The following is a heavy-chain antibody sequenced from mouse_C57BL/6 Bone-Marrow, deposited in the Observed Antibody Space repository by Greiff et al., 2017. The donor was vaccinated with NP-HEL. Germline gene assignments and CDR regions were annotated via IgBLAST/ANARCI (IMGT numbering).Heavy chain of an antibody. J-gene: IGHJ2*01. CDR2: IRNKANGYTT. CDR1: GFTFTDYY. CDR3: ARGDYDDY. V-gene: IGHV7-3*01. Sequence: EVQLVESGGGLVQPGGSLSLSCAASGFTFTDYYMSWVRQPPGKALEWLGFIRNKANGYTTEYSASVKGRFTISRDNSQSILYLQMIALRAEDRATYYCARGDYDDYWGPGTTLTVSS. D-gene: IGHD2-4*01.